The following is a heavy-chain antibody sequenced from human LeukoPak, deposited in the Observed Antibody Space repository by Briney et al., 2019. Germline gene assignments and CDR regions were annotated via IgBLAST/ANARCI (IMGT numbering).Heavy chain of an antibody. CDR3: ARSDSYYDSSAWDP. V-gene: IGHV4-31*03. CDR2: IYYSGST. Sequence: SQTLSLTCTVSGGSISSGGYYWSWIRQHPGKGLEWIGYIYYSGSTYYNPSLKSRVTISEDTSKNQFSLKLSSVTAADTAVYYCARSDSYYDSSAWDPWGQGTLVTVSS. J-gene: IGHJ5*02. D-gene: IGHD3-22*01. CDR1: GGSISSGGYY.